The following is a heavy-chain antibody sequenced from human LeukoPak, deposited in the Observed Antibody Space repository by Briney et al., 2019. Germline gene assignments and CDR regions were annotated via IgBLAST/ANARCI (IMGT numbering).Heavy chain of an antibody. CDR1: GSSFASYW. V-gene: IGHV5-51*01. J-gene: IGHJ4*02. D-gene: IGHD4-23*01. CDR2: FYPGDSDI. Sequence: GESLQISCQCSGSSFASYWIGWVRQLPGKGLEWMGIFYPGDSDIRYSPSFQGQVTISADKSISTAYLQWSSLKASDTAMYYCARRGYGGNLPDYWGQGALVTVSS. CDR3: ARRGYGGNLPDY.